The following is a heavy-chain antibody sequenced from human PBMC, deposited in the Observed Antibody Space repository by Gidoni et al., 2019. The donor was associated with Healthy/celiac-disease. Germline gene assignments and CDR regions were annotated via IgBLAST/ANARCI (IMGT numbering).Heavy chain of an antibody. D-gene: IGHD1-26*01. CDR1: GFTFSSYG. CDR2: ISYDGSNK. V-gene: IGHV3-30*03. CDR3: ATGWELLVY. Sequence: QVQLVESGGGVVQPGRSLRLSCAASGFTFSSYGMHWVRQAPGKGLEWVAVISYDGSNKYYADSVKGRFTISRDNSKNTLYLQMNSLRAEDTAVYYCATGWELLVYWGQGTLVTVSS. J-gene: IGHJ4*02.